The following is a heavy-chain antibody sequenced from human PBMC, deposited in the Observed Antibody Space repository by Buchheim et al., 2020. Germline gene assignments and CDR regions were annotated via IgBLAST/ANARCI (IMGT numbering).Heavy chain of an antibody. J-gene: IGHJ4*02. CDR3: ARVRDSGWDLWDY. V-gene: IGHV3-11*01. CDR2: ISGRGTPR. CDR1: GFSFSVSH. Sequence: QVQLVESGGGLVKPGGSLRLSCAASGFSFSVSHMSWIRQAPGKGLEWLSYISGRGTPRYYADSVKGRFTISRDNAKNSAYLQMNSLRAEDTAVYYCARVRDSGWDLWDYWGQGT. D-gene: IGHD6-19*01.